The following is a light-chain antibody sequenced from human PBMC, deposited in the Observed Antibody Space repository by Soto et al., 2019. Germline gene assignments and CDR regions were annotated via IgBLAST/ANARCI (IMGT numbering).Light chain of an antibody. J-gene: IGLJ1*01. CDR1: SSDVCGYNY. CDR3: CSYAGSPRYV. Sequence: QSALTQPRSVSGSPGQSVTISCTGTSSDVCGYNYVSWYQQHPGKAPKVMIYDVSERPSGVPDRFSGSKSGNTASLTISGLQAEDEADYYCCSYAGSPRYVLGTGTKLTVL. CDR2: DVS. V-gene: IGLV2-11*01.